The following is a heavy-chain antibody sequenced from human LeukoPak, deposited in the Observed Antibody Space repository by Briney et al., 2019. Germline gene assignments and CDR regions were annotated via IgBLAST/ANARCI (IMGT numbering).Heavy chain of an antibody. CDR3: AKSGFYGDYSYYFDY. Sequence: GGSLRLSCAASGFTFSSYAMFWVRQAPGKGLEWVSPISGSGGSTYYADSVKGRFTISRDNSKNTLYLQMNNLRAEDTAVYYCAKSGFYGDYSYYFDYWGRGTRVTVSS. V-gene: IGHV3-23*01. J-gene: IGHJ4*02. D-gene: IGHD4-17*01. CDR1: GFTFSSYA. CDR2: ISGSGGST.